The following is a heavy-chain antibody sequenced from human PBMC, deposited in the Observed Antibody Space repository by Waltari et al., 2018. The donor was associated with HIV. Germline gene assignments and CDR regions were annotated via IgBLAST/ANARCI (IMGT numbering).Heavy chain of an antibody. CDR2: IYSGGST. J-gene: IGHJ4*02. Sequence: EVQLVESGGGLVQPGGSLRLSCAASGFTVSSTSLSWVRQAPGKGLEWVSVIYSGGSTYYADSVKGRFTISRDNSKNTLYLQMNSLRAEDTAVYYCARGGFGSSWPDYWGQGTLVTVSS. V-gene: IGHV3-66*02. D-gene: IGHD6-13*01. CDR1: GFTVSSTS. CDR3: ARGGFGSSWPDY.